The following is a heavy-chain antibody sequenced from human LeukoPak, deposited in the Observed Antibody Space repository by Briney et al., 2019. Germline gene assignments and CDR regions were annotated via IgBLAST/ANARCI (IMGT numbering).Heavy chain of an antibody. CDR2: IYYSGSN. D-gene: IGHD3-10*01. CDR3: ARFGSYFEY. J-gene: IGHJ4*02. CDR1: GGSINNYY. V-gene: IGHV4-59*12. Sequence: PSETLSLTCTLSGGSINNYYWSWIRQPPGKGLEWIGHIYYSGSNKNNPSLKSRVNMTVDTSKNQFSVKLTSVTAADTAMYFCARFGSYFEYWGKGILVTV.